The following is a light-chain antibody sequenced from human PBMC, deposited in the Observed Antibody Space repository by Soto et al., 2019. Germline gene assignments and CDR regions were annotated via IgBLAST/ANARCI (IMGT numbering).Light chain of an antibody. Sequence: QSVLTQPPSASGPPGQRVTISCYGSSSNIGTNTVTWYQHLPGSAPKLLISSNNQRPSGVPDRFSGSKSGTSASLAISGLQPDDEADYYCEAWDGSLNVVLFGGGTQLTVL. J-gene: IGLJ2*01. CDR1: SSNIGTNT. CDR2: SNN. CDR3: EAWDGSLNVVL. V-gene: IGLV1-44*01.